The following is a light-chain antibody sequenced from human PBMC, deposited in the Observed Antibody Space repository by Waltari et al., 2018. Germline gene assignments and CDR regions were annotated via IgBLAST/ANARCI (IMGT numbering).Light chain of an antibody. V-gene: IGLV1-44*01. J-gene: IGLJ1*01. CDR1: NFNLGSNS. CDR2: DND. CDR3: ATWEGSQRV. Sequence: QSVVTQPPSASGTPGQRVTISCSGSNFNLGSNSVYWFQQPPGAAPKLLMYDNDQRPSGVPDRFSASKSGTSASLAISALQSGDEADYYCATWEGSQRVFGTGTKVTVL.